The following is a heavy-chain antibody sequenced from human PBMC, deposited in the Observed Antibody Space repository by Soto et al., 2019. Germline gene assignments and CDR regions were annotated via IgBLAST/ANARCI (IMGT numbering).Heavy chain of an antibody. V-gene: IGHV3-23*01. CDR2: ISGSGGST. D-gene: IGHD4-17*01. CDR3: AKRLTTVTTVFDY. CDR1: GLTSSTYA. Sequence: VQLLQSGGDLVQPGGSLRLSCAASGLTSSTYAMSWVRQAPGKGLEWVSGISGSGGSTYYADSVKGRFTISRDNSKNMLYLKMNSLRAEDTAVYYCAKRLTTVTTVFDYWGQGTLVTVSS. J-gene: IGHJ4*02.